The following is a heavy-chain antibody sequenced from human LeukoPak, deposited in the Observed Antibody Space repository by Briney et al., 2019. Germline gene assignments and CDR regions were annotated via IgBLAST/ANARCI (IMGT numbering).Heavy chain of an antibody. V-gene: IGHV3-74*01. Sequence: GGSLRLSCAASGFTFSDFWMHWVRQAPGKGLVWVSRINSGGTVTNYADSVKGRFTISRDNSKNTLYLQMNSLRAEDTAVYYCARVRSSWDTLGAFDIWGQGTMVTVSS. J-gene: IGHJ3*02. CDR1: GFTFSDFW. CDR3: ARVRSSWDTLGAFDI. D-gene: IGHD6-13*01. CDR2: INSGGTVT.